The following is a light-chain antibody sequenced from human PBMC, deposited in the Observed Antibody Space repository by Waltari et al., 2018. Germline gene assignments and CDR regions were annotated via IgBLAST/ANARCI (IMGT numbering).Light chain of an antibody. CDR1: QGHVSSDGNTY. CDR2: KVS. V-gene: IGKV2-30*01. Sequence: DVAMTQSPLSLPVTLGQPASISCRSRQGHVSSDGNTYFTWVQQRPGQAPRRLLYKVSNRDSGVPDRFSGSGSGTDFTLRISRVEAEDVGVYYCMQGTHWPWTFGQGTKVEIK. J-gene: IGKJ1*01. CDR3: MQGTHWPWT.